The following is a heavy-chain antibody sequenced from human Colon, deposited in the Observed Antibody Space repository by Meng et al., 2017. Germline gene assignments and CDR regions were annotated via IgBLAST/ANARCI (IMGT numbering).Heavy chain of an antibody. V-gene: IGHV1-2*02. Sequence: SVNVSCKTSGYSFTGYYIHWIRQAPGQGLECMGWINPKTDVTYFAQNFQGRVTVTWDASISTAYMELYSLNSDDTAVYYCARGNDIFTGHPHFDYWGQGTLVTVSS. CDR3: ARGNDIFTGHPHFDY. CDR1: GYSFTGYY. J-gene: IGHJ4*02. CDR2: INPKTDVT. D-gene: IGHD3-9*01.